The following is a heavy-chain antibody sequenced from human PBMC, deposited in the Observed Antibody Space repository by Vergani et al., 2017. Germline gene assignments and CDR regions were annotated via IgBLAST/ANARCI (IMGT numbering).Heavy chain of an antibody. CDR3: GRGSDNYN. CDR2: IKNTGDST. CDR1: GFPFSSPA. J-gene: IGHJ4*02. Sequence: EVQLLQSEGAVVQPGGSLSLSCVASGFPFSSPAMSWVRQGHGQGLEWFSSIKNTGDSTHYADSVKGRFTISRDNSKNTLYLQMNSLRVEDTAVYYCGRGSDNYNWGQGTLVTVSS. V-gene: IGHV3-23*01. D-gene: IGHD5-24*01.